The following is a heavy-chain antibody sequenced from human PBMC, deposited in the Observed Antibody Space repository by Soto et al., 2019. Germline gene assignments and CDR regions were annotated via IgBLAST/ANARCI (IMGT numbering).Heavy chain of an antibody. D-gene: IGHD3-16*01. CDR3: AKDDLGLRDYYYYGIDV. Sequence: PGGSLRLSCAASGFTFSSYAMSWVRQAPGKGLEWVSAISGSGGSTYYADSVKGRFTISRDNSKNTLYLQMNSLRAEDTAVYYCAKDDLGLRDYYYYGIDVSGQGTTVTVSS. CDR1: GFTFSSYA. V-gene: IGHV3-23*01. J-gene: IGHJ6*02. CDR2: ISGSGGST.